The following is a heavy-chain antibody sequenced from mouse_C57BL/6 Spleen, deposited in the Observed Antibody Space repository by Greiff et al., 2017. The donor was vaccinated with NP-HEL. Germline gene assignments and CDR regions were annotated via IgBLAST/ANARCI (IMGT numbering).Heavy chain of an antibody. CDR3: SRRIFYYGSSYPDY. Sequence: EVQLQQSGPELVKPGASVKMSCKASGYTFTDYNMHWVKQSHGKSLEWIGYINPNNGGTSYNQKFKGKATLTVNKSSSTAYMELRSLTAEDSAVYYCSRRIFYYGSSYPDYWGQGTTLTVSS. J-gene: IGHJ2*01. CDR2: INPNNGGT. D-gene: IGHD1-1*01. CDR1: GYTFTDYN. V-gene: IGHV1-22*01.